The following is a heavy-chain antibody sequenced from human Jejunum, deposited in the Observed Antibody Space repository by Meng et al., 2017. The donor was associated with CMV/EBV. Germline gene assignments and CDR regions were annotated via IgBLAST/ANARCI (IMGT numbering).Heavy chain of an antibody. Sequence: QVQRGPVGAEVKKPGASGKVSCKAFGYIFNNYGVSWVRKAPGQGPEWMGWISAYNGNTNSAQNFQGRFTMTTDTSTSTAYMELRSLRSDDTAVFYCARVIEIKSNIGSWHQLYFDYWGQGSLVTVSS. D-gene: IGHD6-13*01. J-gene: IGHJ4*02. CDR1: GYIFNNYG. CDR3: ARVIEIKSNIGSWHQLYFDY. CDR2: ISAYNGNT. V-gene: IGHV1-18*01.